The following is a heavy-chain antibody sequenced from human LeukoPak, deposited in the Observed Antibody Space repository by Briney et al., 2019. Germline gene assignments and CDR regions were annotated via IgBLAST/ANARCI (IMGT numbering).Heavy chain of an antibody. V-gene: IGHV3-23*01. J-gene: IGHJ4*02. CDR2: ISTSGGST. CDR3: AKGRYCSGGNCYSFDY. D-gene: IGHD2-15*01. Sequence: PGGSLRLSCAASGFTFSNYGMTWVRQAPGKGLEWVSTISTSGGSTYYADSVKGRFTISRDNSKNTLYLQMNSLRAEDTAVYYCAKGRYCSGGNCYSFDYWGQGTLVTVSS. CDR1: GFTFSNYG.